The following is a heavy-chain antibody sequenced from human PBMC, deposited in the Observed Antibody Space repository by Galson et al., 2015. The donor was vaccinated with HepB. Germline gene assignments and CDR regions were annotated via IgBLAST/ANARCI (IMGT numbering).Heavy chain of an antibody. V-gene: IGHV4-34*01. Sequence: SETLSLTCAVYGGSFSGYYWSWIRQPPGKGLEWIGEINHSGSTNYNPSLKSRVTISVDTSKNQFSLKLSSVTAADTAVYYCVRLIGSGWYSDHYYYYGMDVWGQGTTVTVSS. CDR2: INHSGST. CDR3: VRLIGSGWYSDHYYYYGMDV. CDR1: GGSFSGYY. J-gene: IGHJ6*02. D-gene: IGHD6-19*01.